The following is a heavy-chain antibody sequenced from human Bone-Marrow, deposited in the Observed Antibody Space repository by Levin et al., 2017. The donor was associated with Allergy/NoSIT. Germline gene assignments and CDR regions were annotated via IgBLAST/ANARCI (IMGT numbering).Heavy chain of an antibody. CDR3: ARDSRYDYVSMDV. Sequence: SETLSLTCTVSGGSMSSYYWTWIRQPPGKGLEWIGFIYYSGSTNYNPSLKSRVTISVDTSKNQFSLKLSSVTAADTAVYYCARDSRYDYVSMDVWGKGTTVTVSS. D-gene: IGHD3-16*01. CDR1: GGSMSSYY. CDR2: IYYSGST. J-gene: IGHJ6*04. V-gene: IGHV4-59*01.